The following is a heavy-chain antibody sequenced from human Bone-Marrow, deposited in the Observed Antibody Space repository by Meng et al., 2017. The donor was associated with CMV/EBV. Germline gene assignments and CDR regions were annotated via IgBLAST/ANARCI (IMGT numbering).Heavy chain of an antibody. CDR3: AKGGGGHSSGWYGALDY. V-gene: IGHV3-23*03. J-gene: IGHJ4*02. Sequence: GESLKISCAASGFTFSSYAMSWVRQAPGKGLEWVSVIYSGGSSTYYADSVKGRFTISRDNSKNTLYLQMNSPRAEDTAVYYCAKGGGGHSSGWYGALDYWGQGPLVTVSS. D-gene: IGHD6-19*01. CDR1: GFTFSSYA. CDR2: IYSGGSST.